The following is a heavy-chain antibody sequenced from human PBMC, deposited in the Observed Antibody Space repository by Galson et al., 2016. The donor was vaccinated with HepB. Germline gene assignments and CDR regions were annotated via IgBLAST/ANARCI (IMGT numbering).Heavy chain of an antibody. J-gene: IGHJ4*02. CDR2: ISGSGNRT. CDR1: GFTFSTYA. D-gene: IGHD3-22*01. Sequence: SLRLSCAASGFTFSTYAMIWVRQAPGKGLEWVSGISGSGNRTYYADSVRGRFTISRVNSRNTVFLRMNSLRAEDTAVYYCAKPGTSGYSAPLDYWGQGTLATVSP. CDR3: AKPGTSGYSAPLDY. V-gene: IGHV3-23*01.